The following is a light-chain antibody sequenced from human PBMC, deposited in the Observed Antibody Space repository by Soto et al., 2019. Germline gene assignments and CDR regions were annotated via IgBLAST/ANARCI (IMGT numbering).Light chain of an antibody. V-gene: IGLV2-14*03. Sequence: QSVRSHPASVSRAPGQSITTSSTGTSNGVGGYNYVSWYQQHPGKAPKLIIYGVTNRPSGVSNRFSASKSGNTASLAISGLQAEDEADYYRSSYTTSSTYVFGTGTKVTVL. CDR3: SSYTTSSTYV. CDR1: SNGVGGYNY. CDR2: GVT. J-gene: IGLJ1*01.